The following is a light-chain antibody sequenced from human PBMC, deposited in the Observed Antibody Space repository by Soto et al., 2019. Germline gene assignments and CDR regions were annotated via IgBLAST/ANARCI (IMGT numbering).Light chain of an antibody. V-gene: IGLV2-14*01. Sequence: QSALTQPASVSGSPGQSITISCTGTSSDVGGYKHVSWYQRHPGKAPKLMIYEVSNRPSGVSNRFSGSKSGYTASLTISGLQAEDEADYYCNSQRSSGTRVFGTGTKLTVL. CDR3: NSQRSSGTRV. CDR1: SSDVGGYKH. CDR2: EVS. J-gene: IGLJ1*01.